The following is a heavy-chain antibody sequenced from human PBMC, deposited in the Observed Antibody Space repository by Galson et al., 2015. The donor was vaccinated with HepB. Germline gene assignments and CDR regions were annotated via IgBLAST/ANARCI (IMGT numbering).Heavy chain of an antibody. Sequence: SLRLSCAASGFTVSSNYMSWVRQAPGKGLEWVSVIYSGGSTYYADSVKGRFTISRDNSKNTLYLQMNSLRAEDTAVYYCARVLGGITYDYYYYYMDVWGKGTTVTVSS. CDR2: IYSGGST. CDR1: GFTVSSNY. V-gene: IGHV3-66*01. J-gene: IGHJ6*03. CDR3: ARVLGGITYDYYYYYMDV. D-gene: IGHD1-26*01.